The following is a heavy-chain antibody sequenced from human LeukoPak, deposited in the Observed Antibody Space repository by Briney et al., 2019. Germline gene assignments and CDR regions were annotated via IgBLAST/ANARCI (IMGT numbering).Heavy chain of an antibody. D-gene: IGHD1-14*01. J-gene: IGHJ6*02. CDR3: ARGGDSEPNYYYYGMDV. Sequence: PSQTLSLTCTVSGGSISSGSYYWSWIRQPAGKGLEWIGRIYTSGSTNYNPSLKSRVTISVDTSKNQFSLKLSSVTAADTAVYYCARGGDSEPNYYYYGMDVWGQGTTVTVSS. CDR1: GGSISSGSYY. CDR2: IYTSGST. V-gene: IGHV4-61*02.